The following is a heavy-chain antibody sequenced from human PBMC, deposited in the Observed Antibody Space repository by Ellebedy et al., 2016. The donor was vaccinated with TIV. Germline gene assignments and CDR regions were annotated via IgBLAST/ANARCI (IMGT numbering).Heavy chain of an antibody. CDR1: GFTFSTYA. D-gene: IGHD3-10*01. CDR2: ISGSGEST. J-gene: IGHJ4*02. V-gene: IGHV3-23*01. Sequence: PGGSLRLSCAASGFTFSTYALSWVRQAPGKGLEWVSAISGSGESTNYADSVKGRFTISRDNAKNSLYLQMNSLRAEDMVLYYCAKDGKDYYGSGSFIDYWGQGTLVTVSS. CDR3: AKDGKDYYGSGSFIDY.